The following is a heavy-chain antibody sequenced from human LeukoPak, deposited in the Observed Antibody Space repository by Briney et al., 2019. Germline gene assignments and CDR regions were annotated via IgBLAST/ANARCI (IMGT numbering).Heavy chain of an antibody. V-gene: IGHV4-34*01. CDR3: ARGLASGYPPIPFDY. CDR1: GGSFDGYY. CDR2: TTYDGRT. Sequence: PSETLSLTCAVFGGSFDGYYWSWIRQSPGKGLEWIGETTYDGRTKYNPSLRSRVSISVDTSKIQFSLNLTSVTAADTAIYYCARGLASGYPPIPFDYWGQGTQVTVSS. J-gene: IGHJ4*02. D-gene: IGHD3-3*01.